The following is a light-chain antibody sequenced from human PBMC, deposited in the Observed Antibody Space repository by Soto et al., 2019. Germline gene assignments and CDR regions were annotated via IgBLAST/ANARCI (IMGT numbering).Light chain of an antibody. CDR2: SAS. CDR1: QTVTDY. V-gene: IGKV1-39*01. CDR3: HQTYSTPQT. J-gene: IGKJ1*01. Sequence: DIQMTQSPSSLSASLGDRVTITCRAGQTVTDYLNWYQHKPGKAPKLLIYSASTLQSGVPSRFSGSGSGTDFTLTITSLQPEDFGTFYCHQTYSTPQTFGQGTRVEIK.